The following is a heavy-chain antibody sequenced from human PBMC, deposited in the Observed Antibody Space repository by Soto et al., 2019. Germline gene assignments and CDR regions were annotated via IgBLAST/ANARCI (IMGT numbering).Heavy chain of an antibody. CDR3: AISTHYYDSSGYYYVAPFDY. J-gene: IGHJ4*02. CDR1: GYTFTGYY. Sequence: ASVKVSCKASGYTFTGYYMHWVRQAPGLGLEWMGWINPNSGGTNYAQKFQGWVTMTRDTSISTAYMELSRLRSDDTAVYYCAISTHYYDSSGYYYVAPFDYWGQGTLVTVSS. D-gene: IGHD3-22*01. V-gene: IGHV1-2*04. CDR2: INPNSGGT.